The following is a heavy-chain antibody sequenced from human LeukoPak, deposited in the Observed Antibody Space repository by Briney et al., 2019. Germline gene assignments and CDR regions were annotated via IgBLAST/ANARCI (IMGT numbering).Heavy chain of an antibody. V-gene: IGHV4-39*01. D-gene: IGHD6-13*01. J-gene: IGHJ6*02. CDR3: ASGAAAALQGYYGMDV. Sequence: PSETLSLTCTVSGGSTSSSTYYWGWIRQPPGKGLEWIGSIYYSGSTYYNPSLKSRVTISVDTSKNQFSLKLSSVTAADTAVYYCASGAAAALQGYYGMDVWGQGTTVTVSS. CDR1: GGSTSSSTYY. CDR2: IYYSGST.